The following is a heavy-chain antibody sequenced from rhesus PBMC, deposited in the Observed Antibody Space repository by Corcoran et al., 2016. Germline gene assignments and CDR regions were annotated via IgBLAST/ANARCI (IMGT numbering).Heavy chain of an antibody. J-gene: IGHJ4*01. CDR2: IYSNSEST. CDR3: ASSYSSWYYFDY. CDR1: GGTISSGYCY. D-gene: IGHD6-13*01. V-gene: IGHV4S12*01. Sequence: QVQLQESGPGVVKPSETLSLTCAVSGGTISSGYCYWRLLRQPPGKGLEWIGGIYSNSESTNYNPSLKIRVTISKDTSKNQFSLKLSSVTATDTAVYYCASSYSSWYYFDYWGQGVLVTVSS.